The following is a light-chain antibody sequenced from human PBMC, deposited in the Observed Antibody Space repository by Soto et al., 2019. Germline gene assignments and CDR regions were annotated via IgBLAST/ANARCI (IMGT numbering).Light chain of an antibody. V-gene: IGLV2-14*01. CDR2: EVS. J-gene: IGLJ1*01. CDR1: SSDVGGYNY. Sequence: QSALTQPASVSGSPGQSITISCTGTSSDVGGYNYVSWYQQHPGKAPKLMIYEVSNRPSGVSNRFSGSKSGNTASLTISGLQAEDEADYYCSSYTRSSARVYVFGTGTKLTVL. CDR3: SSYTRSSARVYV.